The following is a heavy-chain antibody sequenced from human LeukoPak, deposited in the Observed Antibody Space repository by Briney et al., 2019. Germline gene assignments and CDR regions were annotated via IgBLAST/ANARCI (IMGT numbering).Heavy chain of an antibody. CDR1: GFTFSSYW. V-gene: IGHV3-74*01. Sequence: GGSLRLSCAASGFTFSSYWMHWVRQAPGKGLVWVSRINSDGSSTSYADSVKGRFTISRDNAKNTLYLQMNSLRAEDTAVYYCARAPGTTPYYYGSGREGLDYWGQGTLVTVSS. CDR3: ARAPGTTPYYYGSGREGLDY. J-gene: IGHJ4*02. D-gene: IGHD3-10*01. CDR2: INSDGSST.